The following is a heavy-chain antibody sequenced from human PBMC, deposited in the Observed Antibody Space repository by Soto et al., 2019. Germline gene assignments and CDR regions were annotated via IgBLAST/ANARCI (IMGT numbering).Heavy chain of an antibody. D-gene: IGHD6-13*01. J-gene: IGHJ4*02. CDR1: GYTFTSYD. Sequence: QVQLVQSGAEVKKPGASVKVSCKASGYTFTSYDINWVRQATGQGLEWMGWMNPTSGNTGYAQKFQVRGTRIRNTSISTAYMELSSLRSEDTAVYYCARVLSIWYDLDYWGQGTLVTVAS. V-gene: IGHV1-8*01. CDR2: MNPTSGNT. CDR3: ARVLSIWYDLDY.